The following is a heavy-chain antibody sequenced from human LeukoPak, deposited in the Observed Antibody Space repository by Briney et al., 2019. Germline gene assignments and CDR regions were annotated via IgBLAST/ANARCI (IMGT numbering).Heavy chain of an antibody. D-gene: IGHD6-6*01. J-gene: IGHJ4*02. CDR1: GGSIRSSNW. CDR2: IFYTGST. CDR3: TRTYSSSSIDY. Sequence: SGTLSLTCAVSGGSIRSSNWWSWVRQPPGKGLEWLGYIFYTGSTNYNPSLKSRVTMSIDTSKNQFSLKLSSVTAADTAVYYCTRTYSSSSIDYWGQGALVTVSS. V-gene: IGHV4-4*02.